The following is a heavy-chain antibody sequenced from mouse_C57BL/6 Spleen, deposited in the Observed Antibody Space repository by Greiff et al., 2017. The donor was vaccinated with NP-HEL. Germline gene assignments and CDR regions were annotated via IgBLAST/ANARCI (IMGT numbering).Heavy chain of an antibody. V-gene: IGHV5-17*01. D-gene: IGHD1-1*01. CDR2: ISNGSSSI. J-gene: IGHJ1*03. CDR3: ARGDNYGSSYVRYFDV. Sequence: EVKVVESGGGLVKPGGSLKLSCAASGFTFSDYGMHWVRQAPEKGLEWVAYISNGSSSIYYADTVKGRVTFTRDNAKNTLFLQMTSLRSEDTAMYYCARGDNYGSSYVRYFDVWGTGTTVTVSS. CDR1: GFTFSDYG.